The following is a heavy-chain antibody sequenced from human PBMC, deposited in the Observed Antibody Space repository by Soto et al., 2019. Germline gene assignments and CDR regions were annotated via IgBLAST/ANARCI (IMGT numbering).Heavy chain of an antibody. D-gene: IGHD2-15*01. V-gene: IGHV1-46*01. J-gene: IGHJ4*02. CDR1: GYTFTSYY. CDR3: ARRDCSGGSCYLDY. Sequence: ASVKVSCKASGYTFTSYYMHWVRQAPGQGLECMGIINPSGGSTTYSQKFQGRVTMTSDTSTSTVYMELSSLRSDDTGVYYCARRDCSGGSCYLDYWGQGTLVTVSS. CDR2: INPSGGST.